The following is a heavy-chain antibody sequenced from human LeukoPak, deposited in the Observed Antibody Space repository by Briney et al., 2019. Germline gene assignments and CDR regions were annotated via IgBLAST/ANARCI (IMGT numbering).Heavy chain of an antibody. J-gene: IGHJ4*02. Sequence: GRSLTLSCAASGFTFTNNGMHWVRQAPGKGLEWVAVIWFDGSKTYYADSVEGRFTISRDISKNTLYLQMSSLRAEDTAVYYCARDLAFYFDYWGQGTLVTVSS. CDR2: IWFDGSKT. V-gene: IGHV3-33*01. CDR1: GFTFTNNG. CDR3: ARDLAFYFDY. D-gene: IGHD3-16*01.